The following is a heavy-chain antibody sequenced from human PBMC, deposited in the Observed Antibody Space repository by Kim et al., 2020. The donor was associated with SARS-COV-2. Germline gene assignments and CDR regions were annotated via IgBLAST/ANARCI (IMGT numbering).Heavy chain of an antibody. Sequence: SETLSLTCTVSGGSISSSSYYWGWIRQPPGKGLEWIGSIYYSGSTYYNPSLKSRVTISVDTSKNQFSLKLSSVTAADTAVYYCARHEAELWPRDNFDYWGQGTLVTVSS. D-gene: IGHD5-18*01. CDR1: GGSISSSSYY. CDR3: ARHEAELWPRDNFDY. V-gene: IGHV4-39*01. J-gene: IGHJ4*02. CDR2: IYYSGST.